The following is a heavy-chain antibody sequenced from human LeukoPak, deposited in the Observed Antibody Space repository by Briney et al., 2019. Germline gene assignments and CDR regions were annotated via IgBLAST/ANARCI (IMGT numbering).Heavy chain of an antibody. D-gene: IGHD3-22*01. V-gene: IGHV1-2*02. CDR3: ARDDSSGYYFDY. Sequence: ASVKVSCKTSGFTFTGHYMHWLRQAPGQGLEWMGWINPNSGDTNYAQKFQGRVTMTRDTSISTAYMELSRLRSDDTAVYYCARDDSSGYYFDYWGQGTLVTVSS. CDR2: INPNSGDT. J-gene: IGHJ4*02. CDR1: GFTFTGHY.